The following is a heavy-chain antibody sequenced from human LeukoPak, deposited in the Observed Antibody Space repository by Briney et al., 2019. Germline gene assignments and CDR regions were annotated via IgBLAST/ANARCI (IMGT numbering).Heavy chain of an antibody. V-gene: IGHV4-4*07. Sequence: SETLSLTCTVSGDSISRYYWSWIRQPAGKGLEWIGRIYNGGIITYNPSRKSRVTMSIDTSNNQFSLRCRFVTAADTAVYYCARDSGTTGEVKFDPWGQGTLVTVSS. CDR1: GDSISRYY. CDR3: ARDSGTTGEVKFDP. J-gene: IGHJ5*02. CDR2: IYNGGII. D-gene: IGHD3-10*01.